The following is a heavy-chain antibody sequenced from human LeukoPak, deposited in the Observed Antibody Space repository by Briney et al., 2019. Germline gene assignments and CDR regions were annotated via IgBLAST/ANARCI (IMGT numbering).Heavy chain of an antibody. CDR3: ASIDNWNYVRAYYFDY. J-gene: IGHJ4*02. Sequence: PGGSLRLSCAASGFTFSSYAMSWVRQAPVKGLEWVSAISGSGGSTYYADSVKGRFTISRDNSKNTLYLQMNSLRAEDTAVYYCASIDNWNYVRAYYFDYWGQGTLVTVSS. CDR1: GFTFSSYA. V-gene: IGHV3-23*01. CDR2: ISGSGGST. D-gene: IGHD1-7*01.